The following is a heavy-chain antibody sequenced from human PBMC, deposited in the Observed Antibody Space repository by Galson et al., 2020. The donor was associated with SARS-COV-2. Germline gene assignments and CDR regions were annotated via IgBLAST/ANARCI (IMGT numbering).Heavy chain of an antibody. J-gene: IGHJ3*02. CDR2: ISNDGTNK. D-gene: IGHD1-26*01. CDR3: AKAVSGWDLLHSFDI. V-gene: IGHV3-30*18. Sequence: PGGSLRLSCAASGFTVNSYAMHWVRQAPGKGLEWVAVISNDGTNKYYADSVKGRFTISRDNSRNTLYLQMNSLRAEDTAVYYCAKAVSGWDLLHSFDIWGQGTMVTVSS. CDR1: GFTVNSYA.